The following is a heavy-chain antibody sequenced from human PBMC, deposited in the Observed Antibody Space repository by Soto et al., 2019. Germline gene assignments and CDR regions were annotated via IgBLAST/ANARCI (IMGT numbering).Heavy chain of an antibody. CDR3: ARDRPWSWNYIPPNYYGMDV. CDR1: GYTFTSYG. J-gene: IGHJ6*02. CDR2: ISAYNGNT. Sequence: QVQLVQSGAEVKKPGASVKVSCKASGYTFTSYGISWVRQAPGQGLEWMGWISAYNGNTNYAQKLQGRVTMTTDTPASTAYRELRGLRSDDTPVYYCARDRPWSWNYIPPNYYGMDVWGQGTTVTVSS. D-gene: IGHD1-7*01. V-gene: IGHV1-18*04.